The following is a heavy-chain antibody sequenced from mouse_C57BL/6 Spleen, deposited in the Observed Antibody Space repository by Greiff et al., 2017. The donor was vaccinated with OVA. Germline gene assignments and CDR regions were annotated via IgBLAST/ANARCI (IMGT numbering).Heavy chain of an antibody. CDR2: IDPETGGT. CDR1: GYTFTDYE. V-gene: IGHV1-15*01. J-gene: IGHJ2*01. Sequence: VKLMESGAELVRPGASVTLSCKASGYTFTDYEMHWVKQTPVHGLEWIGAIDPETGGTAYNQKFKGKAILTADKSSSTAYMELRSLTSEDSAVYYCTRGLWDYWGQGTTLTVSS. CDR3: TRGLWDY. D-gene: IGHD6-1*01.